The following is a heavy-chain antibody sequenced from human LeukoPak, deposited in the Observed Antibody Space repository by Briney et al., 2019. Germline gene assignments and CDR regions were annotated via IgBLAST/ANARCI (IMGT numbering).Heavy chain of an antibody. CDR1: GGTFSSYA. CDR2: IIPIFGTA. V-gene: IGHV1-69*01. J-gene: IGHJ4*02. Sequence: SVKVSCKASGGTFSSYAISWVRQAPGQGLEWMGGIIPIFGTANYAQKFQGRVTITADESTSTAYMELSRLRSDDTAVYYCATYSSSRAFDYWGQGTLVTVSS. D-gene: IGHD6-6*01. CDR3: ATYSSSRAFDY.